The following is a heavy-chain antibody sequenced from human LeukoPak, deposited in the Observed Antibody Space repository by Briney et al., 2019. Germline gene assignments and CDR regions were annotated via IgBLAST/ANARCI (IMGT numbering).Heavy chain of an antibody. D-gene: IGHD3-3*01. V-gene: IGHV3-30*03. CDR3: ARPRRGDIWSGYFDY. CDR2: ISYDGSNK. J-gene: IGHJ4*02. CDR1: GFTFSSYG. Sequence: GGSLRLSCAASGFTFSSYGMHWVRQAPGKGLEWVAVISYDGSNKYYADSVKGRFTISRDNSKNTLYLQMNSLRAEDTAVYYCARPRRGDIWSGYFDYWGQGTLVTVSS.